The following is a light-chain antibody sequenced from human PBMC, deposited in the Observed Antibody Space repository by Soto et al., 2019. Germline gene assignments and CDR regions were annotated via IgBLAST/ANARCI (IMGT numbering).Light chain of an antibody. V-gene: IGKV3-15*01. CDR1: QSVRTN. J-gene: IGKJ1*01. CDR2: GAS. CDR3: QQYYNWPLTWT. Sequence: EVVLTQSPATLSVSAGETVTLSCRASQSVRTNVAWYQQIPGQAPRLLVYGASTRATGVPARFTGSGSGIEVSLTISSLLAEDSAFYYCQQYYNWPLTWTFGQGTKVQIK.